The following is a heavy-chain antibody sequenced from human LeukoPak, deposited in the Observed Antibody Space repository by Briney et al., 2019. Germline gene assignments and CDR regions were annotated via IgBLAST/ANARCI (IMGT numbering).Heavy chain of an antibody. CDR3: AQYCSSTSCYGDAFDI. D-gene: IGHD2-2*01. J-gene: IGHJ3*02. Sequence: PSQTLSLTCTVSGGSISSGGYFWTWIRQPAGKGLEWIGRIYTSGSTSYNPSLNSRVTISLDTSTNQFSLRLSSVTAADTAVYYCAQYCSSTSCYGDAFDIWGQGTMVTVSS. V-gene: IGHV4-61*02. CDR2: IYTSGST. CDR1: GGSISSGGYF.